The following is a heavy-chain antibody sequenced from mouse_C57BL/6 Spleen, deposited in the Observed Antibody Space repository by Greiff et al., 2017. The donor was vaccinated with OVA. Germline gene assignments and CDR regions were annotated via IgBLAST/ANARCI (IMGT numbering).Heavy chain of an antibody. D-gene: IGHD2-4*01. CDR2: IYPGSGST. CDR1: GYTFTSYW. J-gene: IGHJ4*01. CDR3: ARGWYDYDGYAMDY. V-gene: IGHV1-55*01. Sequence: QVHVKQPGAELVKPGASVKMSCKASGYTFTSYWITWVKQRPGQGLEWIGDIYPGSGSTNYNEKFKSKATLTVDTSSSTAYMQLSSLTFEDSAVDVCARGWYDYDGYAMDYWGQGTSVTVSS.